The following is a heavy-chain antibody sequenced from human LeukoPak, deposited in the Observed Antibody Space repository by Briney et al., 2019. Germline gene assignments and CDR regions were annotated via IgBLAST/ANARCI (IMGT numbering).Heavy chain of an antibody. D-gene: IGHD3-3*01. CDR2: ISYDGSNK. CDR1: GFTFSSYA. Sequence: GGSLRLSCAASGFTFSSYAMHWVRQAPGKGLEWVAVISYDGSNKYYADSVKGRFTISRDNSKNTLYLQMNSLRAEDTAVYYCARDLTIFDVGYYFDYWGQGTLVTVS. CDR3: ARDLTIFDVGYYFDY. V-gene: IGHV3-30-3*01. J-gene: IGHJ4*02.